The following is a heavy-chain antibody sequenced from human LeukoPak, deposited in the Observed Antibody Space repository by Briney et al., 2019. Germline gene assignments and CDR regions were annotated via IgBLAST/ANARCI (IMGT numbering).Heavy chain of an antibody. CDR1: GVSISSYY. CDR3: ARDQAGWYYSDY. D-gene: IGHD2-15*01. J-gene: IGHJ4*02. V-gene: IGHV4-59*01. CDR2: IYYSGST. Sequence: TPSETLSLPCTVSGVSISSYYWSWIRPPPGKGLEWIGYIYYSGSTNYNPSLKSRVTISVDTSKNQFSLKLSSVTAADTAVYYCARDQAGWYYSDYWGQGTLVTVSS.